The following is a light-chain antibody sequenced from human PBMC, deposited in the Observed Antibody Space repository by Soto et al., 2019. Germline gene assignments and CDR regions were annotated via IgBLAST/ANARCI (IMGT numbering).Light chain of an antibody. CDR1: QSISSW. CDR2: KAS. Sequence: DIQMTQSPSTLSASVGDRVTIXXRASQSISSWLAWYQQKPGKAPKXVIYKASSLESGVPSRFSGSGSGTEFTLTISSLQPDNFATYYCQQYNSYSWTFGQGTKVDIK. J-gene: IGKJ1*01. CDR3: QQYNSYSWT. V-gene: IGKV1-5*03.